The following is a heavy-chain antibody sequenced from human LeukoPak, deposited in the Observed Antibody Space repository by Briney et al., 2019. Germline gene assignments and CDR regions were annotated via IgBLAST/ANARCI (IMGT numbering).Heavy chain of an antibody. Sequence: TLSLTCSVSGGSITTGGYYWSWIRQHPGEGLEWIGNIYHTGSTYYNASLKSRLTISVDTSKNQFSLKLTSVTAADTAVYYCAIAKSGTSYGMDVWGQGTTVTVSS. D-gene: IGHD1-1*01. CDR2: IYHTGST. CDR3: AIAKSGTSYGMDV. J-gene: IGHJ6*02. V-gene: IGHV4-31*03. CDR1: GGSITTGGYY.